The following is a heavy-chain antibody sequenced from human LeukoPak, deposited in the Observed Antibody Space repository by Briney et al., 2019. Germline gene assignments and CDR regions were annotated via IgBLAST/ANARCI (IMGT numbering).Heavy chain of an antibody. CDR2: INPSGGST. J-gene: IGHJ4*02. Sequence: ASVKVSCKASGYTFTSYYMHWVRQAPGQGLEWMGIINPSGGSTSYAQKFQGRVTMTRDTSTSTVYMELSSLRSEDTAVFYCARDYKYYYGSGSDYPFDYWGQGTLVTVSS. CDR1: GYTFTSYY. V-gene: IGHV1-46*01. CDR3: ARDYKYYYGSGSDYPFDY. D-gene: IGHD3-10*01.